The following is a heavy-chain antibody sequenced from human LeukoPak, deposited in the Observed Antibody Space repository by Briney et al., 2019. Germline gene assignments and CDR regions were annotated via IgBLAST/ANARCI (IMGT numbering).Heavy chain of an antibody. D-gene: IGHD3-22*01. CDR3: ARERPGGDSSGYYSYYFDY. CDR1: GGSISRGGYY. V-gene: IGHV4-31*03. Sequence: SQTLSLTCTVSGGSISRGGYYWSWVRQHPGEGLEWIGYIYYSGSTYYNPSLKSRVTISVDTSKNKFSLKLSSVTAADTAVYYCARERPGGDSSGYYSYYFDYWGQGTLVTVSS. J-gene: IGHJ4*02. CDR2: IYYSGST.